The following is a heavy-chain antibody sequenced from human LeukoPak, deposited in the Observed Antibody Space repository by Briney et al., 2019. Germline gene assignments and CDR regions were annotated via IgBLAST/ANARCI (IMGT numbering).Heavy chain of an antibody. J-gene: IGHJ3*02. D-gene: IGHD3-10*01. V-gene: IGHV3-43*02. CDR3: VKDLIVGDYYSSDNYYLPDAFDI. CDR2: IGGDSAST. CDR1: GFGFGDYV. Sequence: GGSLRLSCAASGFGFGDYVMHWVRQVPGKGLEWVALIGGDSASTYYADSLKGRFTISRDNSYNSLYLQMDRLRIEDTALYYCVKDLIVGDYYSSDNYYLPDAFDIWGQGTMVTVSS.